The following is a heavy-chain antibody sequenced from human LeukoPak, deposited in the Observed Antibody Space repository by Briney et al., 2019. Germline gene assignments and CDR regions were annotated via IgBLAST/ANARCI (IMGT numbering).Heavy chain of an antibody. V-gene: IGHV1-18*01. Sequence: ASVKVSCKASGYTFTSYGISWVRQAPGQGLEWMGWISAYNGNTNYAQKLQGRVTMTTDTSTSTAYMELRSLRSDDTAVYYCAREYISSWYSWFDPWGQGTLVTVSS. CDR1: GYTFTSYG. CDR3: AREYISSWYSWFDP. CDR2: ISAYNGNT. D-gene: IGHD6-13*01. J-gene: IGHJ5*02.